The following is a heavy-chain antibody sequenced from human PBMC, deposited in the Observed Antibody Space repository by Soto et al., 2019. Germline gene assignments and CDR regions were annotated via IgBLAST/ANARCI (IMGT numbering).Heavy chain of an antibody. Sequence: QVQLQESGPGLVKPSGTLSLNCKVSGDSISSSEWWSWVRQPPGKGLEWIAEIHHSGRTNYNPSLQCRVTITVDKSKNQISLRLSTVTAADTAVYYCARGGITAVRNYYFDHWGQGTLVTVSS. CDR2: IHHSGRT. J-gene: IGHJ4*02. CDR3: ARGGITAVRNYYFDH. CDR1: GDSISSSEW. D-gene: IGHD1-20*01. V-gene: IGHV4-4*02.